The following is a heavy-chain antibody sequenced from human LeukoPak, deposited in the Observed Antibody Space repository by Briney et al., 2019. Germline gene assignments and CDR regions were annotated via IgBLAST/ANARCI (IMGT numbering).Heavy chain of an antibody. D-gene: IGHD3-3*01. CDR2: INHSGST. J-gene: IGHJ6*03. Sequence: PSETLSLTCAVYGGSFNNYYWSRIRQPPGTGLEWIGEINHSGSTKYNPSLKSRVTISVDTSKNQFSLKLTSVTAADTAVYYCARGTGFGVVFNYYQYYMDVWGKGTTVTVSS. V-gene: IGHV4-34*01. CDR3: ARGTGFGVVFNYYQYYMDV. CDR1: GGSFNNYY.